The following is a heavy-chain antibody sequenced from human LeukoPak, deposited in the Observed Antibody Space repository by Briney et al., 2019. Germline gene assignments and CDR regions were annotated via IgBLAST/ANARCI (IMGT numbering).Heavy chain of an antibody. D-gene: IGHD2-2*01. J-gene: IGHJ3*02. V-gene: IGHV4-59*01. CDR1: GGSISSYY. CDR2: IYYSGST. Sequence: KPSETLSLTCTVSGGSISSYYWGWIRQPPGKGLEWIGYIYYSGSTNYNPSLKSRVTISVDTSKNQFSLKLSSVTAADTAVYYCARISRYCSSTSCPDAFDIWGQGTMVTVSS. CDR3: ARISRYCSSTSCPDAFDI.